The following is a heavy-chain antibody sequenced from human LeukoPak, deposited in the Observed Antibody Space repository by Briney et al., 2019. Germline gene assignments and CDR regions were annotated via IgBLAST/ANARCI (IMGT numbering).Heavy chain of an antibody. J-gene: IGHJ4*02. CDR3: AREGGFYRPLDY. CDR1: GGSVSSTNW. D-gene: IGHD6-25*01. V-gene: IGHV4-4*02. CDR2: VHLDGRT. Sequence: SETLSLTCGVSGGSVSSTNWWTGIRPPPGKGLEWIGEVHLDGRTNFNPSLKSRLTMSVDLSENHVSLKLTSVTAADTAVYYCAREGGFYRPLDYSGQGTLVTVSS.